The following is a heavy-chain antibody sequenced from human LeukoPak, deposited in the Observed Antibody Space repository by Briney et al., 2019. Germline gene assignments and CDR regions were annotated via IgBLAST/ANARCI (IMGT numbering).Heavy chain of an antibody. CDR1: GSTLTDLS. CDR3: AAEHEKVDYRSTWFDP. CDR2: FDPDDGET. Sequence: ASVKVSCKVSGSTLTDLSIHWVRQAPGKGLEWMGGFDPDDGETFHAQDFQGRVIMTEDTSTDTAYMELSSLTSEDTAVYYCAAEHEKVDYRSTWFDPWGQGTLVTVSS. D-gene: IGHD4/OR15-4a*01. V-gene: IGHV1-24*01. J-gene: IGHJ5*02.